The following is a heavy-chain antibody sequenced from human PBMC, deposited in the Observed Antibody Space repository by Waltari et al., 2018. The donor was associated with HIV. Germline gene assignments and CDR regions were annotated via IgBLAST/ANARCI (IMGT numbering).Heavy chain of an antibody. CDR3: TKGRMTTDY. V-gene: IGHV3-49*03. Sequence: EVQLVESGGGLVQPVRSLRLSCTASGFTFGDSAMSWFRQAPGKGLEWVGCIRSKAYGGTTEYAASVKGRFTISRDDSRSIAYLQMNSLQTEDTAVYYCTKGRMTTDYWGQGTLVTVSS. D-gene: IGHD4-17*01. CDR2: IRSKAYGGTT. CDR1: GFTFGDSA. J-gene: IGHJ4*02.